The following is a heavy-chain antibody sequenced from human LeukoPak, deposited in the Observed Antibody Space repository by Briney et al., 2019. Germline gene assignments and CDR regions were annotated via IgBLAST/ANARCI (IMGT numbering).Heavy chain of an antibody. J-gene: IGHJ4*02. CDR2: INSDGSST. CDR1: GFTFSSYW. CDR3: AKESHYDSGAYYVDY. Sequence: GGPLRLSCAASGFTFSSYWMHWVRQAPGKGLVWVSRINSDGSSTSYADSVKGRFTFSRDNSKNMLYLQMNSPIAGATAVYYCAKESHYDSGAYYVDYWGQGTLVTVSS. V-gene: IGHV3-74*01. D-gene: IGHD3-10*01.